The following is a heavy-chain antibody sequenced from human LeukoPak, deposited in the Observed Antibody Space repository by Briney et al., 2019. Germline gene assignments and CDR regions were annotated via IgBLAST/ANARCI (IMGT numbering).Heavy chain of an antibody. J-gene: IGHJ5*02. Sequence: SETLSLTCTVSGGSISSYHWSWIRRPPGKGLEWIGYMSYSGSTNYNPSLKSRVTISVDTSKNQFSLKLSSVTAADTAVYYCASGGYCGSTDCYPNWFDPWGQGTLATVSS. CDR1: GGSISSYH. V-gene: IGHV4-59*01. CDR3: ASGGYCGSTDCYPNWFDP. CDR2: MSYSGST. D-gene: IGHD2-2*01.